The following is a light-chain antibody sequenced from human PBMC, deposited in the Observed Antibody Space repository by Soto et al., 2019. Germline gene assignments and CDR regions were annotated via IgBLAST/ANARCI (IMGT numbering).Light chain of an antibody. CDR3: QSYDTSLRALV. Sequence: QSVLTQPPSVSGAPGQTVTISCTGHHTNTGAGYDVHWYQQLPGIAPKLLIYGDTNRPSGVPDRFSGSKSGMSVSLVITGLQSEDEADYYCQSYDTSLRALVFGGGTKVTVL. CDR2: GDT. V-gene: IGLV1-40*01. CDR1: HTNTGAGYD. J-gene: IGLJ3*02.